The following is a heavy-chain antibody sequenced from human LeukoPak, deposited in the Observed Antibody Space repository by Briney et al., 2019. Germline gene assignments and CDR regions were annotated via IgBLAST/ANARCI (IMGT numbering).Heavy chain of an antibody. V-gene: IGHV3-21*01. Sequence: GGSLRLSCAASGFTFSSYSMNWVRQAPGKGLEWVSSISSSSNYIYYADSVKGRFTISRDNAKNSLYLQMNSLRAEDTAVYYCARDSGYYDSSGYPVDYWGQGTLVTVSS. CDR2: ISSSSNYI. CDR3: ARDSGYYDSSGYPVDY. J-gene: IGHJ4*02. D-gene: IGHD3-22*01. CDR1: GFTFSSYS.